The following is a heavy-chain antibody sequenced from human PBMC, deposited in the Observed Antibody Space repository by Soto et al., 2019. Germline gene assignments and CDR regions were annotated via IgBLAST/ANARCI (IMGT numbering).Heavy chain of an antibody. J-gene: IGHJ6*03. CDR3: ARGRRVATRIYYYYYYMDV. CDR1: GGSFSGYC. CDR2: INHSGST. V-gene: IGHV4-34*01. D-gene: IGHD5-12*01. Sequence: SETLSLTCAVYGGSFSGYCWSWIRQPPGKGLEWIGEINHSGSTNYNPSLKSRVTISVDTSKNQFSLKLSSVTAADTAVYYCARGRRVATRIYYYYYYMDVWGKGTTVTVSS.